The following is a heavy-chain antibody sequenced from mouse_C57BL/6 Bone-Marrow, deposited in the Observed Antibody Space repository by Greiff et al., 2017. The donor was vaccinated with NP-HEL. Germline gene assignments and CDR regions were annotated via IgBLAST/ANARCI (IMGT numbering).Heavy chain of an antibody. V-gene: IGHV1-69*01. J-gene: IGHJ3*01. CDR1: GYTFTSYW. CDR3: ARWLTGTILAY. D-gene: IGHD4-1*01. CDR2: IDSSDSYT. Sequence: QVQLQQPGAELVMPGASVKLSCKASGYTFTSYWMHWVKQRPGQGLEWIGEIDSSDSYTNYNQKFQGKSTLTVDKSASTAYMQLSSLTSEDSAVYYCARWLTGTILAYWGQGTLVTVSA.